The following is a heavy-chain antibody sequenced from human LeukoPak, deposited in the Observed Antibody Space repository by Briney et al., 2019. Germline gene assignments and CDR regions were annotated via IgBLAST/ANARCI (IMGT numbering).Heavy chain of an antibody. CDR3: ARDSGTTGEVKFDP. CDR2: INTSGST. D-gene: IGHD3-10*01. J-gene: IGHJ5*02. Sequence: SETLSLTCTVSGGSISSYYWSWIRQPAGKRLEWIGRINTSGSTNYNPSLKSRVTMSVDTSKNQFSLKLSSVTAADTAVYYCARDSGTTGEVKFDPWGQGTLVTVSS. CDR1: GGSISSYY. V-gene: IGHV4-4*07.